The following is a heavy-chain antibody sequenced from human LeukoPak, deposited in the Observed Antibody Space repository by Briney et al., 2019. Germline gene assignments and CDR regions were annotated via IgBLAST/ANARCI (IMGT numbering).Heavy chain of an antibody. CDR3: ARDQYYDSSGYYAY. V-gene: IGHV3-21*01. J-gene: IGHJ4*02. Sequence: GGSLRLSCAASGFSFSDYVMTWVRQAPGKGLGWVSSISANGGGTYYADSVKGRFTISRDNAKNSLYLQMNSLRAEDTAVYYCARDQYYDSSGYYAYWGQGTLVTVSS. CDR1: GFSFSDYV. D-gene: IGHD3-22*01. CDR2: ISANGGGT.